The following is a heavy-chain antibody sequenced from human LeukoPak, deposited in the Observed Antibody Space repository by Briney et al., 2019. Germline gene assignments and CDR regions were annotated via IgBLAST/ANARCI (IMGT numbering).Heavy chain of an antibody. CDR1: GGSISSSSYY. V-gene: IGHV4-39*01. D-gene: IGHD3-3*01. CDR2: IYYSGST. J-gene: IGHJ4*02. Sequence: PSETLSLTCTVSGGSISSSSYYWGWIRQPPGKGLEWIGSIYYSGSTYYNPSLKSRVTISVDTSKNQFSLKLSSVTAADTAVYYCARRRSKGTLEWPDFDYWGQGTLVTVSS. CDR3: ARRRSKGTLEWPDFDY.